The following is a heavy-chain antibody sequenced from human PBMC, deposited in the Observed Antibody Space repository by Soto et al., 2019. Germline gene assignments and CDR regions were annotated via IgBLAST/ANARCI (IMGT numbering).Heavy chain of an antibody. D-gene: IGHD3-10*01. CDR3: AKDLGVRGVILDY. Sequence: QPGGSLRLSCAASGFTFSSYGMHWVRQAPGKGLEWVAVISYDGSNKYYADSVKGRFTISRDNSKNTLYLQMNSLRAEDTAVYYCAKDLGVRGVILDYWGQGTLVTVSS. V-gene: IGHV3-30*18. CDR2: ISYDGSNK. J-gene: IGHJ4*02. CDR1: GFTFSSYG.